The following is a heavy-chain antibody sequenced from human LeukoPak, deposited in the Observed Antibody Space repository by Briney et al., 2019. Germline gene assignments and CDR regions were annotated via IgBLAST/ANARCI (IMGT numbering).Heavy chain of an antibody. J-gene: IGHJ4*02. Sequence: ASVKVSCKASGYTFTSYGISWVRQAPGQGLEWMGWISAYNGNTNYAQKLQGRVTMTTDTSTSTADMELRSLRSDATAVYYCARDRGPWAIGHVPFDYWGQGTLVTVSS. CDR2: ISAYNGNT. V-gene: IGHV1-18*01. CDR3: ARDRGPWAIGHVPFDY. CDR1: GYTFTSYG. D-gene: IGHD3-10*01.